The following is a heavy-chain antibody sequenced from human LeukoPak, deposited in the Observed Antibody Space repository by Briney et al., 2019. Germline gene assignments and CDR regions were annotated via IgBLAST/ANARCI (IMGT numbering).Heavy chain of an antibody. CDR3: ARALDAVTSYYFDY. Sequence: SETLSLTCTVSCGSISSYYWSWIRQPPGKGLEWIGYIYYSGSTNYNPSLKSRVTISVDTSKNQFSLKLSSVTAADTAVYYCARALDAVTSYYFDYWGQGTLVTVSS. J-gene: IGHJ4*02. V-gene: IGHV4-59*01. CDR1: CGSISSYY. D-gene: IGHD4-17*01. CDR2: IYYSGST.